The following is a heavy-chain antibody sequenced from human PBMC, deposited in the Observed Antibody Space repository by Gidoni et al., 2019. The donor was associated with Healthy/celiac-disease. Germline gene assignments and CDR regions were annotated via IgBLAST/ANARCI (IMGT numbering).Heavy chain of an antibody. CDR1: GGSISSGRYS. CDR3: ATGYYYDSSGYFRRPDAFDI. J-gene: IGHJ3*02. CDR2: IYTSGST. Sequence: QVQLQESGPGLVKPSQTLSLTCTVSGGSISSGRYSWSWIRQPAGKGQEWIGRIYTSGSTNYNPSLKSRVTISVDTSKNQFSLKLSSVTAADTAVYYCATGYYYDSSGYFRRPDAFDIWGQGTMVTVSS. D-gene: IGHD3-22*01. V-gene: IGHV4-61*02.